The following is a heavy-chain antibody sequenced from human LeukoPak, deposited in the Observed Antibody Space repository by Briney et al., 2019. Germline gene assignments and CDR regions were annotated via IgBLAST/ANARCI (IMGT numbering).Heavy chain of an antibody. CDR2: IYYSGST. J-gene: IGHJ3*02. CDR3: ARGLAEYQLLTLYSWDVFDI. D-gene: IGHD2-2*01. Sequence: SETLSLTCTVSGGPISSYYWSWIRQPPGKGLEWIGYIYYSGSTNYNPSLKSRVTISVDTSKNQFSLKLSSVTAADTAVYYCARGLAEYQLLTLYSWDVFDIWGQGTMVTVSS. V-gene: IGHV4-59*01. CDR1: GGPISSYY.